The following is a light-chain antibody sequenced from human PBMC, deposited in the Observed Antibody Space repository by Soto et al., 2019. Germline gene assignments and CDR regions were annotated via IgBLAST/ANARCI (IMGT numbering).Light chain of an antibody. V-gene: IGKV3-20*01. Sequence: EIVWTQSPGTLSLSPGERATLSCRASHTISSSYLAWYQQKPGQAPRLLMYGISRTATGIPDRFSCSGSGTDFTLTITRLEPEDFAVYYCQQYVTSSPRTFGQGTKVDIK. CDR1: HTISSSY. CDR2: GIS. J-gene: IGKJ1*01. CDR3: QQYVTSSPRT.